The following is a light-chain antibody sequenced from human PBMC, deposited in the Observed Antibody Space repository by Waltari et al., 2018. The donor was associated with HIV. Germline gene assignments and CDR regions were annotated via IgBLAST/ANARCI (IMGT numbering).Light chain of an antibody. CDR3: QQRYNWPQNT. CDR1: QSVSSY. J-gene: IGKJ2*01. V-gene: IGKV3-11*01. CDR2: DAS. Sequence: EIVFTQSPATLSLSPGKRATLSCRASQSVSSYLAWYQQKPGQAPRLLIYDASNRATGIPARFSGSGSGTDFTLTISSLEPEDFAVYYCQQRYNWPQNTFGQGTKLEIK.